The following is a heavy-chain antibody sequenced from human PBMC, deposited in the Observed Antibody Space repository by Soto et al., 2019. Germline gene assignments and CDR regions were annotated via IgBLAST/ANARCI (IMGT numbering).Heavy chain of an antibody. V-gene: IGHV4-31*03. CDR2: IYYSGST. Sequence: TSETLSLTCTVSGASMSSGGYYWTWIRQYPGKGLEWIGYIYYSGSTYYNPSLKSRVTISVDTSKNQFSLKLSSVTAADTAVYYCARADYDSSGYYYYFDYWGQGTLVTVSS. CDR1: GASMSSGGYY. CDR3: ARADYDSSGYYYYFDY. J-gene: IGHJ4*02. D-gene: IGHD3-22*01.